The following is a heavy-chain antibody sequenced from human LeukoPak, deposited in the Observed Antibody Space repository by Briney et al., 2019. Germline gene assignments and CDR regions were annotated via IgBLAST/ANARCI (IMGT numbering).Heavy chain of an antibody. V-gene: IGHV3-48*01. CDR1: GLTFSSYS. CDR3: AKPGSSSAPGAYYDY. J-gene: IGHJ4*02. Sequence: GGSLRLSCAASGLTFSSYSMNWVRQAPGKGLEGVSYISSSSSTIYYADSVKGRFTISRDNAKNSLYLQMNSLRAEDTAVYYCAKPGSSSAPGAYYDYWGQGTLVTVSS. CDR2: ISSSSSTI. D-gene: IGHD6-6*01.